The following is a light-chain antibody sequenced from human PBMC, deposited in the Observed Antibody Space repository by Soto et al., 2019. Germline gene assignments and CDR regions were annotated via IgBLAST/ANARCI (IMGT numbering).Light chain of an antibody. CDR1: QSVTSN. CDR3: QQFNDWPRT. V-gene: IGKV3-15*01. CDR2: GPS. Sequence: EIVMTQSPVTLSVSPGERATLSCRASQSVTSNLAWYQQKPGQAPRLLIYGPSTRATGIPARFSGSGSGTEFTLTISNLQSEDFAIYYCQQFNDWPRTFGQGTKVEIK. J-gene: IGKJ1*01.